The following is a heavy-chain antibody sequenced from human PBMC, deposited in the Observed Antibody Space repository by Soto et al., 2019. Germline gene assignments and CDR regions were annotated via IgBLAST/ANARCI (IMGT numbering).Heavy chain of an antibody. CDR3: AKGPFYDILTGYFDY. Sequence: GGSLRLSCTASGFTVSSNYMSWVRQAPGKGLEWVSVIYSGGSTYYADSVKGRFTISRDNSKNTLYLQMNILRAEDTAVYYCAKGPFYDILTGYFDYWGQGTLVTVSS. CDR2: IYSGGST. D-gene: IGHD3-9*01. CDR1: GFTVSSNY. V-gene: IGHV3-66*01. J-gene: IGHJ4*02.